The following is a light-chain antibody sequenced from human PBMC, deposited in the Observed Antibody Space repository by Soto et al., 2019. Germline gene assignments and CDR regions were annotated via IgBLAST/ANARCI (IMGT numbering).Light chain of an antibody. CDR1: QTISSW. CDR3: QHYNSYSEA. J-gene: IGKJ1*01. V-gene: IGKV1-5*03. CDR2: KAS. Sequence: DIQMTQAPSTLSGSVGDRVTITCRASQTISSWLAWYQQKPGKAPKLLIYKASTLKSGVPSRFSGSGSGTDFTLTLSSLQPDDFATYYCQHYNSYSEAFGQGTKVQLK.